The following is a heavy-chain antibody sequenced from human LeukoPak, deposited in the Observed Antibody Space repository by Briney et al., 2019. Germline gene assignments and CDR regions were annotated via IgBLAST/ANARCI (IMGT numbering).Heavy chain of an antibody. V-gene: IGHV4-4*07. CDR1: SGSNIVSY. Sequence: SETLSLTCTVSSGSNIVSYWSWIRQPAGKGLEWIGRIYASGRSSYSPALKSQVTMSVDTSTNQISLNLRSVTAADTAVYYCARGESTSSPTGFDYWGQGTLVTVSS. CDR2: IYASGRS. CDR3: ARGESTSSPTGFDY. J-gene: IGHJ4*02. D-gene: IGHD6-6*01.